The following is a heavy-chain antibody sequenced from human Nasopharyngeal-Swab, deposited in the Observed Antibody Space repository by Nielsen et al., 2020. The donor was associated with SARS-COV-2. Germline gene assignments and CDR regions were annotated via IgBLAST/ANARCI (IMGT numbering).Heavy chain of an antibody. V-gene: IGHV4-39*01. CDR2: IYSSGST. Sequence: SETLSLTCTVSGGSISSSSYYWGWIRQPPGKGLAWIGSIYSSGSTYYNPSLKSRVTISVDTSKNQFSLKLSSVTAADTAVYYCVRLYDSTDYYYGMDVWGQGTTVTVSS. J-gene: IGHJ6*02. CDR3: VRLYDSTDYYYGMDV. CDR1: GGSISSSSYY. D-gene: IGHD2/OR15-2a*01.